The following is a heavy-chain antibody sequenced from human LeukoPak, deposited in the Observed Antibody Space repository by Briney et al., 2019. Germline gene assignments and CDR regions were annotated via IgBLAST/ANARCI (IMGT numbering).Heavy chain of an antibody. D-gene: IGHD2-2*01. CDR1: GFTFSSYG. V-gene: IGHV3-30*03. CDR3: ARGYCSSTSCLYRWYYFDY. Sequence: GGSLRLSCAASGFTFSSYGMHWVRQAPGKGLEWVAVISYDGSNKYYADSVKGRFTISRDNSKNTLYLQMNSLRAEDTAVYYCARGYCSSTSCLYRWYYFDYWGQGTLVTVSS. CDR2: ISYDGSNK. J-gene: IGHJ4*02.